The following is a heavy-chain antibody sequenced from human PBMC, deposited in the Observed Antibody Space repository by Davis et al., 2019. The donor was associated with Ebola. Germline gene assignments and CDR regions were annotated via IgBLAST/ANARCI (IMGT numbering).Heavy chain of an antibody. CDR3: ARVGGSSYYYYYMDV. V-gene: IGHV4-59*08. CDR1: GGSISSYY. Sequence: PSETLSLTCTVSGGSISSYYWSWIRQPPGKGLEWIGYIYYSWSTNYNPSLKSRVPISVDTSKNQFSLKLSSVTAADTAVYYCARVGGSSYYYYYMDVWGKGTTVTVSS. D-gene: IGHD6-6*01. CDR2: IYYSWST. J-gene: IGHJ6*03.